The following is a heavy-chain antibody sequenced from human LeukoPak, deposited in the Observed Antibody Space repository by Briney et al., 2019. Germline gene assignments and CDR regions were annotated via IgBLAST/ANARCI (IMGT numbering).Heavy chain of an antibody. Sequence: SETLSLTCTVSGGSISSGDYYWSWIRQPPGKGLEWIGYIYYSGSTNYNPSLKSRVTISVDTSKNQFSLKLSSVTAADTAVYYCARAARPGIQLWPHLDYWGQGTLVTVSS. CDR3: ARAARPGIQLWPHLDY. CDR2: IYYSGST. D-gene: IGHD5-18*01. CDR1: GGSISSGDYY. V-gene: IGHV4-61*08. J-gene: IGHJ4*02.